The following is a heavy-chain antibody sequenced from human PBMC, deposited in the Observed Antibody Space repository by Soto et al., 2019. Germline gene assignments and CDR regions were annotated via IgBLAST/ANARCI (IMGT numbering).Heavy chain of an antibody. CDR3: ASSSSGLYFDY. V-gene: IGHV3-23*01. D-gene: IGHD6-19*01. J-gene: IGHJ4*02. CDR2: ISGSGGST. Sequence: GGSLRLSCAASGFTFSSYAMNWVRQAPGKGLEWVSVISGSGGSTYYADSVKGRFTISRDNSKNTLYLQMNSLRAEDTAVYYCASSSSGLYFDYWGQGTLVTVSS. CDR1: GFTFSSYA.